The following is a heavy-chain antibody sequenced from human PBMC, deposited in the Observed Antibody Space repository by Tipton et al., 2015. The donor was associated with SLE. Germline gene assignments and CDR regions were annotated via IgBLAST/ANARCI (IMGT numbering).Heavy chain of an antibody. CDR3: ARQGAWGSNDY. V-gene: IGHV4-59*01. CDR1: GGSISGYY. D-gene: IGHD7-27*01. CDR2: ISFSGTT. J-gene: IGHJ4*02. Sequence: TLSLTCTVSGGSISGYYWSWVRQPPGKGLEWIGYISFSGTTNFNPSLKSRVTISVDTSKNQFSLNLSSVIAADTAVYYCARQGAWGSNDYWGPGTLVTVSS.